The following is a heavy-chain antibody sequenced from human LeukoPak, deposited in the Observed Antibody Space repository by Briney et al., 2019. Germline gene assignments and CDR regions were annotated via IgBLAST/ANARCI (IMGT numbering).Heavy chain of an antibody. CDR2: INPNSGGT. CDR3: ARVGFCSGGLCPYYFDY. J-gene: IGHJ4*02. Sequence: ASVTVSFTASGYTLTVYYMHWGRHAPGQGLEWMGWINPNSGGTSFAQKFQGRVTMTRDTSISTAYMELSRLRSDDMAVYYCARVGFCSGGLCPYYFDYWGQGTLVTVSS. D-gene: IGHD2-15*01. V-gene: IGHV1-2*02. CDR1: GYTLTVYY.